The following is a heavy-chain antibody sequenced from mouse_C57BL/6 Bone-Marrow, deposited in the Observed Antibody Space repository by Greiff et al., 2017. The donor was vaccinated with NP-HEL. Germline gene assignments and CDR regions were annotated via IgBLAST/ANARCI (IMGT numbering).Heavy chain of an antibody. J-gene: IGHJ3*01. CDR1: GFTFSSYA. V-gene: IGHV5-4*01. D-gene: IGHD1-1*01. Sequence: VQLKESGGGLVKPGGSLKLSCAASGFTFSSYAMSWVRQTPEKRLEWVATISDGGSYTYYPDNVKGRFPISRDNAKNNLYLQIGHLKSEDTAMYYCAQDRDCGIAAWFAYWGQGTLVTVSA. CDR3: AQDRDCGIAAWFAY. CDR2: ISDGGSYT.